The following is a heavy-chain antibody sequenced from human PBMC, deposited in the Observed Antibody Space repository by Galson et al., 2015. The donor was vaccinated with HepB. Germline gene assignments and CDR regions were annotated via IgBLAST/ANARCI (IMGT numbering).Heavy chain of an antibody. CDR3: AKDPYSRSSHYYYYMDV. J-gene: IGHJ6*03. V-gene: IGHV3-30*18. D-gene: IGHD6-6*01. CDR1: GFTFSSYG. Sequence: SLRLSCAASGFTFSSYGMHWVRQAPGKGLEWVAVISYDGTNEYCADSVKGRFTISRDNSKNMLYLQMNSLRAEDTAVYYCAKDPYSRSSHYYYYMDVWGKGTTVTVSS. CDR2: ISYDGTNE.